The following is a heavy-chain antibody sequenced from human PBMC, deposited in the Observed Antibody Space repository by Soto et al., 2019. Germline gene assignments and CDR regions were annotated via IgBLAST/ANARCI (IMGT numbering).Heavy chain of an antibody. CDR3: ARNCYYYYGMDV. J-gene: IGHJ6*02. V-gene: IGHV3-30-3*01. Sequence: QVQLVESGGGVVQPGRSLRLSCAASGFTFSSYAMHWVRQAPGKGLEWVAVISYDGSNKYYADSVQGRFTISRDNSKNTLYRQMNSLRAEDTAVYYCARNCYYYYGMDVWGQGTTVTVSS. CDR1: GFTFSSYA. CDR2: ISYDGSNK.